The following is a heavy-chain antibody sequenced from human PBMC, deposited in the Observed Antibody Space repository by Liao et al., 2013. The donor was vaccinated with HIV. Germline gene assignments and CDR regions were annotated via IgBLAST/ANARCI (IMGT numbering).Heavy chain of an antibody. D-gene: IGHD3-10*01. J-gene: IGHJ6*03. CDR3: ARGPRGFGQEYYMDV. Sequence: QVQLQESGPGLVKPSETLSLTCTVSGGSISSYYWSWIRQPAGKGLEWIGRIYTSGNTNYNPSLKSRVTMSVDTSKNQFSLKLSSVTAADTAVYYCARGPRGFGQEYYMDVWGKGTTVTVSS. CDR1: GGSISSYY. CDR2: IYTSGNT. V-gene: IGHV4-4*07.